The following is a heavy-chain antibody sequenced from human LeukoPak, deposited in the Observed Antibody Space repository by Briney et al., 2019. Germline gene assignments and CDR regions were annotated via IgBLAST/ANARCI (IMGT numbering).Heavy chain of an antibody. D-gene: IGHD3-22*01. V-gene: IGHV4-39*07. CDR2: IYYSGST. J-gene: IGHJ4*02. CDR3: GVHYDSAGYYFDY. Sequence: SETLSLTCTVSGVPISSSSYYWGWIRQPPGKGLEWIGSIYYSGSTYYNPSLKSRVTISVDTSKNQFSLKLSSVTAADAAVYYCGVHYDSAGYYFDYWGQGTLVTVSS. CDR1: GVPISSSSYY.